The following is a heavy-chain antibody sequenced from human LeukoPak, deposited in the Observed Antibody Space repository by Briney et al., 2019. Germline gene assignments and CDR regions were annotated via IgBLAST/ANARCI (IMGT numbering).Heavy chain of an antibody. D-gene: IGHD2/OR15-2a*01. Sequence: SETLSLTCAVYDGSFSDYYWSWIRQPPGKGLEWIGYIYYSGSTNYNPSLKSRVTISVDTSKNQFSLKLSSVTAADTAVYYCARAAGFLPFDYWGQGTLVTVSS. CDR1: DGSFSDYY. J-gene: IGHJ4*02. CDR2: IYYSGST. CDR3: ARAAGFLPFDY. V-gene: IGHV4-59*01.